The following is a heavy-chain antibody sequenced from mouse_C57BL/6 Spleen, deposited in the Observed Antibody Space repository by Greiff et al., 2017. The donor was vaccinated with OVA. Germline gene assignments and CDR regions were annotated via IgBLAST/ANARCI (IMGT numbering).Heavy chain of an antibody. Sequence: VQLKESGAELVRPGTSVKVSCKASGYAFTNYLIEWVKQRPGQGLEWIGVINPGSGGTNYNEKFKGKATLTADKSSSTAYMQLSSLTSEDSAVYFCARRGAYWGQGTLVTVSA. J-gene: IGHJ3*01. CDR3: ARRGAY. V-gene: IGHV1-54*01. CDR1: GYAFTNYL. CDR2: INPGSGGT.